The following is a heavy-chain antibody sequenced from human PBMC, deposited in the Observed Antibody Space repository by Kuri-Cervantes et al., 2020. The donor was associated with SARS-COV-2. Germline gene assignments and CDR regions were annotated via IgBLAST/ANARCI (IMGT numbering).Heavy chain of an antibody. CDR3: ARPMPYDFWSGHRAYYYGMDA. V-gene: IGHV4-39*01. D-gene: IGHD3-3*01. CDR2: IYYSGST. CDR1: GGSISSSSYY. J-gene: IGHJ6*02. Sequence: GSLRLSCTVSGGSISSSSYYWGWIRQPPGKGLEWIGSIYYSGSTYYNPSLKSRVTISVDTSKNQFSLKQSSVTAADTAVYYCARPMPYDFWSGHRAYYYGMDAWGQGTTVTVSS.